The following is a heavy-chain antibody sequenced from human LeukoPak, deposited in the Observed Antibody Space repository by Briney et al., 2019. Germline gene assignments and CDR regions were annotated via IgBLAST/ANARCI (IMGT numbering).Heavy chain of an antibody. CDR2: IYSGGST. CDR3: ARGGGTNGDYVDY. D-gene: IGHD1-1*01. V-gene: IGHV3-53*04. Sequence: GGSLRLSCVASGFTVSSNYMSWVRQAPGKGLEWVSVIYSGGSTYYADSVKGRFTISRHNSKNTLYLQMNSLRAEDTAVYYCARGGGTNGDYVDYWGQGTLVTVSS. CDR1: GFTVSSNY. J-gene: IGHJ4*02.